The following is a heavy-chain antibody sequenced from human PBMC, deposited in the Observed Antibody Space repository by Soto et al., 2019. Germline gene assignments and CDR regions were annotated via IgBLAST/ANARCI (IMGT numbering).Heavy chain of an antibody. CDR3: ATPYCGGDCYSHDAFDI. D-gene: IGHD2-21*02. CDR2: IIPIFGTA. Sequence: QVQLVQSGAEVKKPGSSVKVSCKASGGTFSSYAISWVRQAPGQGLEWMGGIIPIFGTANYAQKFQGRVTITADESTSTAYMELSSLRSEDTAVYYYATPYCGGDCYSHDAFDIWGQGTMVTVSS. J-gene: IGHJ3*02. CDR1: GGTFSSYA. V-gene: IGHV1-69*12.